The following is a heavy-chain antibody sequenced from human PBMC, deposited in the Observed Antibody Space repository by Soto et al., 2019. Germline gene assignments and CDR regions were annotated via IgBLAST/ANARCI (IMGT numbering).Heavy chain of an antibody. V-gene: IGHV3-23*01. D-gene: IGHD2-15*01. J-gene: IGHJ6*02. Sequence: PGGSLRLSCAASGFTFSDYAMNWVRQGPGKGLEWVSGLTGDSAYTYYADAVKGRFTISRDNSKNTMYLQMNGLRPEDTATYFCARRLYCRVCHCFYCYYAMDVWCQATSVTVSS. CDR3: ARRLYCRVCHCFYCYYAMDV. CDR1: GFTFSDYA. CDR2: LTGDSAYT.